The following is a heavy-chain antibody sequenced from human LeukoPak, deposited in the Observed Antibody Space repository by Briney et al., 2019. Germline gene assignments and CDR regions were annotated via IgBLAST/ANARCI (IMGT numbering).Heavy chain of an antibody. CDR3: ARGVVAAPQTFDY. V-gene: IGHV4-4*02. CDR1: GGSISSSNW. CDR2: IYHSGST. J-gene: IGHJ4*02. Sequence: SETLSLTCAVSGGSISSSNWWSWVRQPPGKGLEWIGEIYHSGSTNYNPSLKSRVTISVDKSKNQFSLKLTSVTAADTAVYYCARGVVAAPQTFDYWGQGNLVTVSS. D-gene: IGHD2-15*01.